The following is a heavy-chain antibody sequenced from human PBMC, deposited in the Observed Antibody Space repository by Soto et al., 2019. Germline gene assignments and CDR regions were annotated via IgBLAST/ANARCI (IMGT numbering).Heavy chain of an antibody. Sequence: SETLSLTCTVSGGSISSSSYYWGWIRQPPGKGLEWIGSIYYSGSTYYNPSLKSRVTISVDTSKNQFSLKLSSVTAADTAVYYCAGLKYFHSRDCLVQWGQGTRVTVSS. V-gene: IGHV4-39*01. CDR2: IYYSGST. D-gene: IGHD3-22*01. J-gene: IGHJ4*02. CDR1: GGSISSSSYY. CDR3: AGLKYFHSRDCLVQ.